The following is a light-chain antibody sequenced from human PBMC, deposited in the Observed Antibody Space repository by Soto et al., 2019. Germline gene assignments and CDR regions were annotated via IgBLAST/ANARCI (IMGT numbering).Light chain of an antibody. V-gene: IGLV2-14*01. CDR2: DVN. J-gene: IGLJ2*01. CDR3: PSYTRSKNVV. Sequence: QSALTQPPSASGTPGQWITIACTGTSSDIGGNNYVSWYQQHPGTAPKLLIYDVNNRPAGAYDRLSGYKSGNTASLTVSGQQAEDDAHYSCPSYTRSKNVVFGGGTKLTVL. CDR1: SSDIGGNNY.